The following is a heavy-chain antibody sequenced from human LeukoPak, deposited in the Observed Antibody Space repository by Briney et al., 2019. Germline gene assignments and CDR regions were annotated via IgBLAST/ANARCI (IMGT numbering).Heavy chain of an antibody. V-gene: IGHV3-23*01. CDR2: ITGSGGRT. Sequence: GGSLRLSCAASGRTFSHFAMSWVRQAPGKGLEWVSMITGSGGRTFYADSVKGRFTISRDNSRDTLYLQMSSLSADHAAVYYCAKMKGPGLYLHYSMDVWGEGTTVTASS. J-gene: IGHJ6*03. CDR3: AKMKGPGLYLHYSMDV. D-gene: IGHD2-2*02. CDR1: GRTFSHFA.